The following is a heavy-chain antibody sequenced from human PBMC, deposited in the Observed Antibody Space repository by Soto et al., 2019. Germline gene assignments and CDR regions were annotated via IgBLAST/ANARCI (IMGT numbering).Heavy chain of an antibody. Sequence: SETLSLTCSVSGGTISGYYWTWIRQPAGKGLEWIGRIYSSGNTKYNPSLQSRVTMSLDTSNNQFSLRLTSVTAADTAVYYCARGQRFSDWFDPWGQGTLVTVPQ. CDR1: GGTISGYY. CDR2: IYSSGNT. D-gene: IGHD3-3*01. V-gene: IGHV4-4*07. J-gene: IGHJ5*02. CDR3: ARGQRFSDWFDP.